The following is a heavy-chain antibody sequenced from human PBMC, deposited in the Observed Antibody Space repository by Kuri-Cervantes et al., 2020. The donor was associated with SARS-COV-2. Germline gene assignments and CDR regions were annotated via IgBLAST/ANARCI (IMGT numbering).Heavy chain of an antibody. CDR1: GGSISSYY. CDR2: IYYSGST. J-gene: IGHJ4*02. D-gene: IGHD3-9*01. V-gene: IGHV4-59*01. Sequence: SETLSLTCTVSGGSISSYYWSWIRQPPAKGLEWIGYIYYSGSTNYNPSLKTRVTISVNTSKNQFSLKLISVTAADTAVYYCASGPNVDWSHWGQGTLVTVSS. CDR3: ASGPNVDWSH.